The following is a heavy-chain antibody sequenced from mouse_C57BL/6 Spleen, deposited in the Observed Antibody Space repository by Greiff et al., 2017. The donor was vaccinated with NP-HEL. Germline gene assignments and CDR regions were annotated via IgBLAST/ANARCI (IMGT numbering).Heavy chain of an antibody. CDR3: ARGGYYGSSGWFAY. J-gene: IGHJ3*01. V-gene: IGHV3-6*01. D-gene: IGHD1-1*01. CDR1: GYSITSGYY. Sequence: EVKLEESGPGLVKPSQSLSLTCSVTGYSITSGYYWNWIRQFPGNKLEWMGYISYDGSNNYNPSLKNRISITRDTSKNQFFLKLNSVTTEDTATYYCARGGYYGSSGWFAYWGQGTLVTVSA. CDR2: ISYDGSN.